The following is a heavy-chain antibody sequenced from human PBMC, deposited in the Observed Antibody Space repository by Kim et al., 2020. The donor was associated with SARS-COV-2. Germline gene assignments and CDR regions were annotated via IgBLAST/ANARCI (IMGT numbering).Heavy chain of an antibody. CDR2: ISGSGGST. Sequence: GGSLRLSCAASGFTFSSYAMSWVRQAPGKGMEWVSAISGSGGSTYYADSVKGRFTISRDNSKNTLYLQMNSLRAEDTAVYYCAKVGDYDFWSGYNWFDPWGQGTLVTVSS. J-gene: IGHJ5*02. CDR1: GFTFSSYA. CDR3: AKVGDYDFWSGYNWFDP. V-gene: IGHV3-23*01. D-gene: IGHD3-3*01.